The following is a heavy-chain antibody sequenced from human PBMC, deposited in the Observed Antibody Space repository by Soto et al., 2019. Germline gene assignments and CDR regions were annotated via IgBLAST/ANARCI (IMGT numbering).Heavy chain of an antibody. J-gene: IGHJ3*02. D-gene: IGHD1-20*01. CDR3: ARRYGTAFDI. CDR2: IYYSGST. CDR1: GGSISSYY. Sequence: SETLSLTCTVSGGSISSYYWSWIRQPPGKGLEWIGYIYYSGSTNYNPSLKSRVTISVDTSKNQISLKLSSATAADAAVYYGARRYGTAFDIWGQGTMVTASS. V-gene: IGHV4-59*08.